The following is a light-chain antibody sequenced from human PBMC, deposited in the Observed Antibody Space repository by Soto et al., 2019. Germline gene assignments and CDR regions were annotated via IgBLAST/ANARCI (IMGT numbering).Light chain of an antibody. J-gene: IGLJ2*01. CDR2: DVT. Sequence: QSALTQPASVSGSPGQSITISCTGTSSDVGGYNFVSWYQQHQGKAPKLMIYDVTNRPSGVSNRFSGSKSGNTASLTISGLQAEDEADYYCSSCTSSSTLVFGGGTKLTVL. V-gene: IGLV2-14*01. CDR3: SSCTSSSTLV. CDR1: SSDVGGYNF.